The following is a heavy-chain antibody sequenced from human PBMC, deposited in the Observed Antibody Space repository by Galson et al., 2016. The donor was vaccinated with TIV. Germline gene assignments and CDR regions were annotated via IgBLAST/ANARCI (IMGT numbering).Heavy chain of an antibody. CDR3: AKGKEYYEF. CDR1: GYMFSAHW. CDR2: MNPGDSET. V-gene: IGHV5-51*03. D-gene: IGHD3-16*01. Sequence: QSGAEVKKPGESLIISCKASGYMFSAHWFGWVRQMPGKGPEWIGIMNPGDSETRYSPSFEGQVTISADNSISTAYLQWHSLKASDTAVYYCAKGKEYYEFWGQGTLVIVSS. J-gene: IGHJ4*02.